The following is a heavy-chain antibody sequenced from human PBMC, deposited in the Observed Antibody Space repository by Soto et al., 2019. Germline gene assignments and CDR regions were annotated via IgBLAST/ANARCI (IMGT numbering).Heavy chain of an antibody. J-gene: IGHJ5*02. D-gene: IGHD3-9*01. V-gene: IGHV4-59*01. CDR1: GRSIGSYY. Sequence: PSATLSLTCPVSGRSIGSYYWSWMRKTTGKGLEWIGYIYYSGSTNYNPSLKSRVTISVDTSKNQFSLKLSSVTAADTAVYYCAREAVYYIWTGSYPVHWGDPWGKGTLVTVS. CDR3: AREAVYYIWTGSYPVHWGDP. CDR2: IYYSGST.